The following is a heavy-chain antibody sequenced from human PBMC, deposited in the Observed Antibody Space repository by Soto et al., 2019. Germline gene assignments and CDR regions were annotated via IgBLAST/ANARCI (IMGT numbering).Heavy chain of an antibody. V-gene: IGHV3-48*01. J-gene: IGHJ4*02. CDR2: ISSSSSTI. CDR1: GFTFSSYS. Sequence: EVQLVESGGGLVQPGGSLRLSCAASGFTFSSYSMNWVRQAPGKGLEWVSYISSSSSTIYYADSVKGRFTISRDNAKNALYLQMNSLRAEYTAVYYCAGIAASTTGGCCWGQGTLVTVSS. D-gene: IGHD6-13*01. CDR3: AGIAASTTGGCC.